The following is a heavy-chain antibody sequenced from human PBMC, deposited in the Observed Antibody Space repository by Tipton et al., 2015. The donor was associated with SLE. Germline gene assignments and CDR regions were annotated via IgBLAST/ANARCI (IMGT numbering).Heavy chain of an antibody. CDR3: ARDSRATGMDV. V-gene: IGHV4-59*11. J-gene: IGHJ6*02. CDR2: IYYSGST. CDR1: GGSISSHY. D-gene: IGHD5-12*01. Sequence: LRLSCTVSGGSISSHYWSWIRQPPGKGLEWIGYIYYSGSTNYNPSLKSRVTISVDTSKNQFSLKLSSVTAADTAVYYCARDSRATGMDVWGQGATVTVSS.